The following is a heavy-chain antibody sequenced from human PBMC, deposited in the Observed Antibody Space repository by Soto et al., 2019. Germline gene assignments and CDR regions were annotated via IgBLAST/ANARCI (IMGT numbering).Heavy chain of an antibody. V-gene: IGHV5-51*01. CDR2: IYPGDSET. Sequence: PGESLKISCKGSGYSFTSYWIGWVRQMPGKGLEWMGIIYPGDSETKYSPSFQGRVTISADKSINTAYLQWISLKASDTAMYYCAKRRGGNHDDWFDPWGQGTLVTVSS. D-gene: IGHD2-15*01. J-gene: IGHJ5*02. CDR3: AKRRGGNHDDWFDP. CDR1: GYSFTSYW.